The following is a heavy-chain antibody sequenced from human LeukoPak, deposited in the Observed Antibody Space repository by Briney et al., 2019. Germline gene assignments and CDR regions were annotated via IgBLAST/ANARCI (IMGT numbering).Heavy chain of an antibody. Sequence: ASVKVSCKASGYTFNRFGINWMRQAPGQGLEWMGWINVYGGHTKYAQKFLGRVSLTTDTSTSTAYMELRSLTSDDTAMYFCARPRRRYYYYGMDVWGQGTSVTVSS. CDR3: ARPRRRYYYYGMDV. V-gene: IGHV1-18*01. CDR2: INVYGGHT. J-gene: IGHJ6*02. CDR1: GYTFNRFG.